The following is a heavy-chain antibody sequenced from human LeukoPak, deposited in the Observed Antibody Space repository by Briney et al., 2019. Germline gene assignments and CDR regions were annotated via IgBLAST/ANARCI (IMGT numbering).Heavy chain of an antibody. CDR1: GFTFDDYA. D-gene: IGHD2-8*01. Sequence: GGSLRLSWAASGFTFDDYAMHWVRQAPGKGLEWVSGISWNSGTKGYADSVKGRFTISRDNAKNSLYLQMNSLRGEDAALYYCAVLHYYAMDVWGQGTTVTVSS. V-gene: IGHV3-9*01. J-gene: IGHJ6*02. CDR3: AVLHYYAMDV. CDR2: ISWNSGTK.